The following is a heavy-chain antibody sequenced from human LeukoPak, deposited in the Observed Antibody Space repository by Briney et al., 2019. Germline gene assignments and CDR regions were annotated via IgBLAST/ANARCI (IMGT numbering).Heavy chain of an antibody. CDR2: ISSSGSTI. V-gene: IGHV3-48*03. CDR3: ARDLKTYSSSSW. Sequence: GGSLRLSCAASAFTFSSYEMSWVRQAPGKGLEWVPYISSSGSTIYYADSVKGRFTISRDNAKNSLYLQMDSLRAEDTAVYYCARDLKTYSSSSWWGQGTLVTVSS. J-gene: IGHJ4*02. CDR1: AFTFSSYE. D-gene: IGHD6-13*01.